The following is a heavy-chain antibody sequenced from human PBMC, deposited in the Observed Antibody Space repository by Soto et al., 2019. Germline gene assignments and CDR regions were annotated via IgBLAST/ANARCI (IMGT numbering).Heavy chain of an antibody. J-gene: IGHJ4*02. CDR3: ARHLNWAFDY. CDR1: GFTFNTFS. Sequence: EVQLVESGGGLVQPGGSLRLSCAASGFTFNTFSMNWVRQAPGKGLEWVSYISRSGDTIYYADSVKGRFTLSRDNAKNSLHLQMNSLRVEDTAVYYCARHLNWAFDYWGQGTLVTVSS. V-gene: IGHV3-48*04. D-gene: IGHD7-27*01. CDR2: ISRSGDTI.